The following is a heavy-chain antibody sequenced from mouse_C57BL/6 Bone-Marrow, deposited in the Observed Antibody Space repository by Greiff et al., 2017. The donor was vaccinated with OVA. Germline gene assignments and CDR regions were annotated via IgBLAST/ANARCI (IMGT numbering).Heavy chain of an antibody. Sequence: VKLQESGPGLVKPSQSLFLTCSLTGFPITSGYYWIWIRQSPGKPLEWMGYITHSGETFYNPSLQSPISITRETSKNQFFLQLNSVTTEDTAMYYCAGDPYDYKGFAYWGQGTLVTVSA. CDR3: AGDPYDYKGFAY. J-gene: IGHJ3*01. V-gene: IGHV12-3*01. CDR1: GFPITSGYY. CDR2: ITHSGET. D-gene: IGHD2-4*01.